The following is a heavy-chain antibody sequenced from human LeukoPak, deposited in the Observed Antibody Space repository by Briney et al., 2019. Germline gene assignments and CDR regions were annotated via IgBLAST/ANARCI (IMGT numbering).Heavy chain of an antibody. J-gene: IGHJ4*02. V-gene: IGHV4-61*02. D-gene: IGHD1-26*01. Sequence: SQTLFLTCTVSGGSISTGADYWSWIRQPAGKGLEWIGRIYTSGSTNYNPSLKSRATISVDTSKNQFFLKLSSVTAADTAVYYCARESLGPPYYFDYWGQGTLVTVSS. CDR1: GGSISTGADY. CDR3: ARESLGPPYYFDY. CDR2: IYTSGST.